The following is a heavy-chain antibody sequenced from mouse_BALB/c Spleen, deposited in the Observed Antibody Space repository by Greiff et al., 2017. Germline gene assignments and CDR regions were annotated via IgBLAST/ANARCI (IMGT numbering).Heavy chain of an antibody. Sequence: QVQLQQSGPELVKPGASVKMSCKASGYTFTDYVISWVKQRTGQGLEWIGEIYPGSGSTYYNEKFKGKATLTADKSSNTAYMQLSSLTSEDSAVYFCARRGRSTMISWFAYWGQGTLVTVSA. J-gene: IGHJ3*01. D-gene: IGHD2-4*01. CDR3: ARRGRSTMISWFAY. V-gene: IGHV1-81*01. CDR1: GYTFTDYV. CDR2: IYPGSGST.